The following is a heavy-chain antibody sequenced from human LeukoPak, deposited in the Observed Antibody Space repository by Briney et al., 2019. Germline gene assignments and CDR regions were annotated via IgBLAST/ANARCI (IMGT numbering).Heavy chain of an antibody. D-gene: IGHD4-23*01. CDR1: GGSINYYY. CDR3: ARRTKNYGGNSGWYFDL. Sequence: PSETLSLTCTVSGGSINYYYWSWIRQPPGKGLEWIGYIYYSGNTNYNPSLKSRATISVDTSKNQFSLKLSSVTAADTAVYYCARRTKNYGGNSGWYFDLWGRGTLVTVSS. CDR2: IYYSGNT. V-gene: IGHV4-59*12. J-gene: IGHJ2*01.